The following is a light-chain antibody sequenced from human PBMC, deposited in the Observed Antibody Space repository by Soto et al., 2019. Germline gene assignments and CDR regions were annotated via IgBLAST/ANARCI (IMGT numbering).Light chain of an antibody. V-gene: IGKV3-20*01. Sequence: EIVLTQSPGTLSLSPGESATLSCRPSQSVSSSHLAWYQQKPGQAPRLLIYGASSRATGIPDKFSGSGSGTDFTITINRLEPEDFAVYYCQQYGSSPPTTFGQGTKVEIK. J-gene: IGKJ1*01. CDR3: QQYGSSPPTT. CDR2: GAS. CDR1: QSVSSSH.